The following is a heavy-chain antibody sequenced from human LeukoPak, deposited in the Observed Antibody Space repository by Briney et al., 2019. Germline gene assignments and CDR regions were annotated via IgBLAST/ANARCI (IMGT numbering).Heavy chain of an antibody. Sequence: PGGSLRLSCAASGITFSSHSMNWVRQAPGKGLEWVSAIGSSSSSIYYADSVKGRFTISRDNARNSLFLQLNSLRAEDTAVYYCARVRLVTLPSYFDYWGRGTLVTVSS. D-gene: IGHD2-21*02. CDR3: ARVRLVTLPSYFDY. CDR2: IGSSSSSI. J-gene: IGHJ4*02. V-gene: IGHV3-21*04. CDR1: GITFSSHS.